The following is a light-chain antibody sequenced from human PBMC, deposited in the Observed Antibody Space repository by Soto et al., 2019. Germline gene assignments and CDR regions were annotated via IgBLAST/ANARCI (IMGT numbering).Light chain of an antibody. CDR1: SSVVGSYNL. CDR3: CSYAGSSTFV. Sequence: QSALTQPASVSGSPGQSITISCPGTSSVVGSYNLVSWYQQHPGKAPKLMICEGSKRPSGVSNRFSGSKSGNTASLTISGLQAEDEADYYCCSYAGSSTFVFGTGTKVTDL. J-gene: IGLJ1*01. CDR2: EGS. V-gene: IGLV2-23*03.